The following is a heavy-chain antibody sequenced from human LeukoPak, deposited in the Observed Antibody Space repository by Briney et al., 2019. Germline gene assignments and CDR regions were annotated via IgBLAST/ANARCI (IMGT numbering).Heavy chain of an antibody. CDR1: GFTFDDYA. V-gene: IGHV3-9*03. D-gene: IGHD2-15*01. Sequence: GGSLRLSCAASGFTFDDYAMHWVRQAPGKGLEWVSGISWNSGSIGYADSVKGRFTISRDNDKNSLYLQMNSLRAEDMALYYCAKDPFPYCSGGSCYSVYFDYWGQGTLVTVSS. CDR2: ISWNSGSI. CDR3: AKDPFPYCSGGSCYSVYFDY. J-gene: IGHJ4*02.